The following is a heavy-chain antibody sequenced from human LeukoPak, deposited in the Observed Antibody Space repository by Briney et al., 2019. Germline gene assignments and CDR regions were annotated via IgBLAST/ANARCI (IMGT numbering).Heavy chain of an antibody. CDR3: ASRRDGYNSSPGWYFDL. CDR1: GGSFSGYY. J-gene: IGHJ2*01. Sequence: SETLSLTCAVYGGSFSGYYWSWIRQPPGKGLEWIGEINHSGSTNYNPSLKSRVTISVDTSKNQFSLKLSSVTAADTAVYYCASRRDGYNSSPGWYFDLWGRGTLVTVSS. D-gene: IGHD5-24*01. CDR2: INHSGST. V-gene: IGHV4-34*01.